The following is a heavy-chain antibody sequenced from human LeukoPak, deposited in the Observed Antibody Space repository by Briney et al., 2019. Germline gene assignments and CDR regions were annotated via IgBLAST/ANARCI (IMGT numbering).Heavy chain of an antibody. CDR2: IIPIFGTA. CDR1: GGTFSSYA. J-gene: IGHJ6*02. D-gene: IGHD4-17*01. V-gene: IGHV1-69*05. CDR3: ARSIGPTVTRGLYYYYGMDV. Sequence: SVKVSCKASGGTFSSYAISWVRQAPGQGLEWMGGIIPIFGTANYAQKFQGRVTITTDESTSTAYMELSSLRSEDTAVYYCARSIGPTVTRGLYYYYGMDVWGQGTTVTVSS.